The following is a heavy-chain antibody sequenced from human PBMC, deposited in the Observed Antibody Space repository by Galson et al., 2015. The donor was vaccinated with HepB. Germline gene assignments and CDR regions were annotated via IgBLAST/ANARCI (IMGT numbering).Heavy chain of an antibody. V-gene: IGHV3-73*01. CDR1: GFTFSGSA. D-gene: IGHD3-10*01. CDR2: IRSKAKSYAT. J-gene: IGHJ4*02. Sequence: SLRLSCAASGFTFSGSAVHWVRQASGKGLEWVGRIRSKAKSYATAYAASVKGRFTISRDDSKNTAYLQMSSLKTEDTAVYYCTGLRFGEYPPYFDYWGQGTLVTVSS. CDR3: TGLRFGEYPPYFDY.